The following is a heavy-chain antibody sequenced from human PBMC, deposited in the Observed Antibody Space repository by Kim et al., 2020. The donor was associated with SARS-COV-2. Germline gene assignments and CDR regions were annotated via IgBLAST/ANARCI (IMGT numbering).Heavy chain of an antibody. CDR2: ISSSSSYI. Sequence: GGSLRLSCAASGFTFSSYSMNWVRQAPGKGLEWVSSISSSSSYIYYADSVKGRFTISRDNAKNSLYLQMNSLRAEDTAVYYCARDEGFWESYGMDVWGQGTTVTVSS. CDR1: GFTFSSYS. CDR3: ARDEGFWESYGMDV. J-gene: IGHJ6*02. V-gene: IGHV3-21*01. D-gene: IGHD3-10*01.